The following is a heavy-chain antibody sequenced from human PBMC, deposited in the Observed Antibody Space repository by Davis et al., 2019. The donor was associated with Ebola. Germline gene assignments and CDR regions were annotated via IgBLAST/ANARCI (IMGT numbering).Heavy chain of an antibody. CDR1: GFTFTNYA. Sequence: GGSLRLSCAASGFTFTNYAMNWVRQAPGKGLEWVSSISGRGSSTYYADSVKGRFTISRDNSKNTLYLQMNSLRAEDTAVYYCAREDIVLMVYADGAGPSYYGMDVWGQGTTVTVSS. D-gene: IGHD2-8*01. J-gene: IGHJ6*02. CDR3: AREDIVLMVYADGAGPSYYGMDV. V-gene: IGHV3-23*01. CDR2: ISGRGSST.